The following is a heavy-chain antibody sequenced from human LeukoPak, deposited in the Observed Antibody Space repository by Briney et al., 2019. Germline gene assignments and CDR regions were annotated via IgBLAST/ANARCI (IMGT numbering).Heavy chain of an antibody. Sequence: SETLSLTCAVYGGSFSGYYWNWLRQPPGKALEGIGEISHSGTTNYNPSLKSRVTISVDTSKNQCSLDLISVTAADTAVYYCARGSRDRRQQFDYWGQGTLVTVSS. CDR2: ISHSGTT. CDR3: ARGSRDRRQQFDY. J-gene: IGHJ4*02. D-gene: IGHD5-24*01. CDR1: GGSFSGYY. V-gene: IGHV4-34*01.